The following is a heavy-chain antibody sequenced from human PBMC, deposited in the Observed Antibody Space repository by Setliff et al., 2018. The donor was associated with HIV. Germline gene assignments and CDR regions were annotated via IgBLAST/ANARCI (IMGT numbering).Heavy chain of an antibody. J-gene: IGHJ3*01. D-gene: IGHD3-22*01. CDR2: IYYTGNT. CDR1: GGSISSSNW. V-gene: IGHV4-4*02. Sequence: SVTLSLPCPVSGGSISSSNWWSWVRQPPGKGLEWIGEIYYTGNTNYNPSLKSRVSRSVDKSKNQFSLKLNAVTAADTAMYYCARRGDSSGYYDAVDVWGQGTKVTV. CDR3: ARRGDSSGYYDAVDV.